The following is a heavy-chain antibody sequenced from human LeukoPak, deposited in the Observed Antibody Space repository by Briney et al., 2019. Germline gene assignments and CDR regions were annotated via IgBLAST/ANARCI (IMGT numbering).Heavy chain of an antibody. D-gene: IGHD6-6*01. CDR1: GASISGYY. CDR3: ARHDAGIAARPFDN. CDR2: VYYSGTT. V-gene: IGHV4-59*01. J-gene: IGHJ4*02. Sequence: SETLSLTCTVSGASISGYYCNWIRQPPGKGLEWIGYVYYSGTTNYHPSLRSRVTMSVDTSKNQCSLKLTSVTAADTAIYYCARHDAGIAARPFDNWGQGTLVTVSS.